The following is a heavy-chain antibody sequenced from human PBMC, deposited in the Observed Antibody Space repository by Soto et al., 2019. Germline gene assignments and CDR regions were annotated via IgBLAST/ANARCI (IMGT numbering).Heavy chain of an antibody. CDR3: ARDGVPHDYYDSSGNSADAFDI. D-gene: IGHD3-22*01. V-gene: IGHV3-7*01. CDR2: IKQDGSEK. J-gene: IGHJ3*02. CDR1: GFTFSSYW. Sequence: EVQLVESGGGLVQPGGSLRLSCAASGFTFSSYWMSWVRQAPGKGLEWVANIKQDGSEKYYVDSVKGRFTISRDNAKNSLYLQMNSLRAEDTAVYYCARDGVPHDYYDSSGNSADAFDIWGQGTMVTVSS.